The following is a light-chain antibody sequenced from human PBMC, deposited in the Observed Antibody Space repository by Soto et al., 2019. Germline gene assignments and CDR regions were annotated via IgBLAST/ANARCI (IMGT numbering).Light chain of an antibody. V-gene: IGKV3-15*01. CDR2: GAS. Sequence: LMTQSPATLSVSPGERATLSCRASQSVSSNLAWYQQRPGQTPRLLIYGASTRPPGIPARFSVSGSGTDFTLTISSLQSEDYADYYCQQYSSWPLTFGLGTKVEIK. J-gene: IGKJ1*01. CDR3: QQYSSWPLT. CDR1: QSVSSN.